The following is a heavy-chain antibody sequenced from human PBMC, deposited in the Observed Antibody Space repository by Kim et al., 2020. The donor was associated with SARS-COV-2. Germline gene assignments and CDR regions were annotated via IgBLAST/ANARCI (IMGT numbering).Heavy chain of an antibody. CDR3: AKGTYYGSGSDF. J-gene: IGHJ4*02. Sequence: GGSLRLSCATSGFTFSNYGMTWVRQVPGKGLEWVSSINPSGGAMYYADSVKGRFTISRDDSKGTVSLQMNRLRAEDSAMYYCAKGTYYGSGSDFWGQGTLVTVSS. CDR1: GFTFSNYG. V-gene: IGHV3-23*01. CDR2: INPSGGAM. D-gene: IGHD3-10*01.